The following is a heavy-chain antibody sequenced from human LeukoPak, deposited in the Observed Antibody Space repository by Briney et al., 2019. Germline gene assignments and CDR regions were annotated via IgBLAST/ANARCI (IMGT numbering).Heavy chain of an antibody. CDR3: RKVAERDIAALWRH. Sequence: ASVKVSCKASGYTLTAYYMHWVRQAPGQGLEWMGWINPKGGDTEYAHKFQVRVTITWDPSINSAYMRLTRLRSDDTAGNYGRKVAERDIAALWRHWAQGPPVPVSS. CDR1: GYTLTAYY. J-gene: IGHJ1*01. V-gene: IGHV1-2*02. CDR2: INPKGGDT. D-gene: IGHD5-12*01.